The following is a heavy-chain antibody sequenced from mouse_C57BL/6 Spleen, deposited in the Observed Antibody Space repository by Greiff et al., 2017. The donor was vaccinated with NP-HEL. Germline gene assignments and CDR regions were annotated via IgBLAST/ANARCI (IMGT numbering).Heavy chain of an antibody. D-gene: IGHD2-5*01. Sequence: EVKLQESGPGLVKPSQSLSLTCSVTGYSITSGYYWNWIRQFPGNKLEWMGYISYDGSNNYNPSLKNRISITRDTSKNQFFLKLNSVTTEDTATYYCARVSAYYSNFWYFDVWGTGTTVTVSS. V-gene: IGHV3-6*01. CDR2: ISYDGSN. CDR1: GYSITSGYY. J-gene: IGHJ1*03. CDR3: ARVSAYYSNFWYFDV.